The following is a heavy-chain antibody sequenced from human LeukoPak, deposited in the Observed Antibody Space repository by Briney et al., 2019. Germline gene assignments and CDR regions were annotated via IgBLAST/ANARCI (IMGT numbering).Heavy chain of an antibody. V-gene: IGHV4-4*07. Sequence: SETLSLTCTVSGGSISSYYWSWIRQPAGKGLEWIGRIYTSGSTNYNPSLKSRVTMSVDTSKNQSSLKLSSVTAADTAVYYCARLYGSGSNHYYYYMDVWAKGTTVTVSS. D-gene: IGHD3-10*01. CDR3: ARLYGSGSNHYYYYMDV. CDR2: IYTSGST. J-gene: IGHJ6*03. CDR1: GGSISSYY.